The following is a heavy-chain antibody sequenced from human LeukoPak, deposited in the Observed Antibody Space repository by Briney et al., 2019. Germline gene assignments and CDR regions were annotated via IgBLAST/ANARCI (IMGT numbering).Heavy chain of an antibody. CDR3: ARTEYYFDY. CDR1: GDSFSSYY. CDR2: IYYSGST. J-gene: IGHJ4*02. Sequence: PSETLSLTCTVSGDSFSSYYWSWIRQPPGKGLEWIGYIYYSGSTNYSPSLKSRVSISVDTSKNQFSLKVSSVTAADTAVYYCARTEYYFDYWGQGTLVTVSS. D-gene: IGHD3-10*01. V-gene: IGHV4-59*01.